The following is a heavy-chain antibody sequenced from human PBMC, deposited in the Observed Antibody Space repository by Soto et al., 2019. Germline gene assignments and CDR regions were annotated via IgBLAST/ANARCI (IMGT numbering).Heavy chain of an antibody. CDR3: ARGWLATGGSLSYMDV. V-gene: IGHV3-13*01. Sequence: EVQLVESGGGLVQPGGSLRLSCAASGFTFSSYDMHWVRQATGKGLEWVSAIGTAGDTYYPVSVKGRFTISRENAKNSLYVQMNNLRAGDTALYYCARGWLATGGSLSYMDVWGKGTTVTVSS. CDR2: IGTAGDT. CDR1: GFTFSSYD. J-gene: IGHJ6*03. D-gene: IGHD2-8*02.